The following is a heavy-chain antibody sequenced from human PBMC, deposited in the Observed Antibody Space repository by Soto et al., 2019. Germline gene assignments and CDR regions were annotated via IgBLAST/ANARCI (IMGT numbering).Heavy chain of an antibody. V-gene: IGHV4-31*03. CDR1: GGSINSGDSY. CDR3: ARDAPGVAPY. CDR2: INYRGST. D-gene: IGHD2-15*01. J-gene: IGHJ4*02. Sequence: QVQLQESGPGLVRPSQTLSLTCTVSGGSINSGDSYWNWIRQHPEKGLEWIGYINYRGSTFYNPSRKSRIIISVDTSKNQCSLSLSSVTAADTAVYYCARDAPGVAPYWGQGTLVTVSS.